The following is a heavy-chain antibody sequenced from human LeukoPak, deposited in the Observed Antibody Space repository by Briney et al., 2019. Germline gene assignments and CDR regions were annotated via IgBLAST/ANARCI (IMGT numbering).Heavy chain of an antibody. CDR1: GFTFTRNA. J-gene: IGHJ4*02. D-gene: IGHD2-2*01. CDR2: IDGSGGTT. CDR3: ARAHCSSTSCSRADN. Sequence: GGSLRLSCAASGFTFTRNAMAWVRQAPGKGLEWVSAIDGSGGTTFYADSVKGRVTISRVQSTNTVYLQMNSLRADDTAVYYCARAHCSSTSCSRADNWGQGTLVTVSS. V-gene: IGHV3-23*01.